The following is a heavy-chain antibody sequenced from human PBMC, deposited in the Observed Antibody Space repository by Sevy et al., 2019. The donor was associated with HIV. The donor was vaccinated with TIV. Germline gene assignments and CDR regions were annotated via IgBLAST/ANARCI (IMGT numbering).Heavy chain of an antibody. Sequence: GGSLRLSCAASGFTFSSYGMHWVRQAPGKGLEWVAVISYDGSNKYYADSVKRRFTISRDNSKNTLYLQMNSLRAEDTAVYYCAKGGLGVTPFDYWGQGTLVTVSS. CDR3: AKGGLGVTPFDY. D-gene: IGHD2-21*02. V-gene: IGHV3-30*18. CDR1: GFTFSSYG. CDR2: ISYDGSNK. J-gene: IGHJ4*02.